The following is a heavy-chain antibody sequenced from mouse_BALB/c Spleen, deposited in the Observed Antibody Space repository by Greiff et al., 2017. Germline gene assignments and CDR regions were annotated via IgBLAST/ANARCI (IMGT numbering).Heavy chain of an antibody. D-gene: IGHD3-1*01. V-gene: IGHV3-5*02. CDR1: GISITTGNYR. Sequence: VQLKESGPGLVKPSQTVSLTCTVTGISITTGNYRWSWIRQFPGNKLEWIGYIYYSGTITYNPSLTSRTTITRDTSKNQFFLEMNSLTAEDTATDYCARDRGRTSIAYWGQGTLVTVSA. CDR3: ARDRGRTSIAY. CDR2: IYYSGTI. J-gene: IGHJ3*01.